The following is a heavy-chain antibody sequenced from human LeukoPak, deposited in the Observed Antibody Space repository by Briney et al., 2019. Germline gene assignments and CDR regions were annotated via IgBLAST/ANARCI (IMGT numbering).Heavy chain of an antibody. J-gene: IGHJ3*02. CDR1: GFTFSNAW. D-gene: IGHD3-10*01. CDR2: IYSGGST. V-gene: IGHV3-53*01. Sequence: PGGSLRLSCAASGFTFSNAWMSWVRQAPGKGLEWVSVIYSGGSTYYADSVKGRFTISRDNSKNTLYPQMNSLRAEDTAVYYCAVGKYYYGSGSYWLGAFDIWGQGTMVTVSS. CDR3: AVGKYYYGSGSYWLGAFDI.